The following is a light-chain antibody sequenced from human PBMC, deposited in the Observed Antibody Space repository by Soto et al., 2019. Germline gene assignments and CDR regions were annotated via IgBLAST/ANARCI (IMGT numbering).Light chain of an antibody. J-gene: IGLJ2*01. V-gene: IGLV2-14*01. CDR1: SSDIGAYNS. Sequence: QSVLTQPASVSGSPGQSITISCTGTSSDIGAYNSVSWYQQYPGRAPKLMIYEVSNRPSGVSARFSASKSGNTASLTISGLQAEDEADYYCSSYTMSTTVVFGGGTKLTVL. CDR3: SSYTMSTTVV. CDR2: EVS.